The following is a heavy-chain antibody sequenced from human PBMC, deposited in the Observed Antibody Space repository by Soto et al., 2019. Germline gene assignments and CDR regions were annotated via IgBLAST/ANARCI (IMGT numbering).Heavy chain of an antibody. J-gene: IGHJ5*02. CDR2: INHSGST. V-gene: IGHV4-34*01. Sequence: PSETLSLTCAVDGGSFSDYYWSWIRQPPGKGLEWIGEINHSGSTNYNPSLKSRVTISVDTSKNQFSLKLSSVTAADTAVYYCASLRFLPHWFDPWGQGTLVTVSS. CDR3: ASLRFLPHWFDP. CDR1: GGSFSDYY. D-gene: IGHD3-3*01.